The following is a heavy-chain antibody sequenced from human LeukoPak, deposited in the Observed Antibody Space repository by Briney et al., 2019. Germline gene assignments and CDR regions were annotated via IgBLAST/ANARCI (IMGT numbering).Heavy chain of an antibody. CDR3: ARDQYDTWSRRGNFDS. V-gene: IGHV3-7*03. D-gene: IGHD3-3*01. Sequence: PGGSLRLSCVASGFTFGKYWIRWVRQAPGKGLEWVANIKLDGSEKNYVDSVKGRFTISRDNTKNSLYLQMNSLRAEDTAVFYCARDQYDTWSRRGNFDSWGQGTLVIVSS. J-gene: IGHJ4*02. CDR1: GFTFGKYW. CDR2: IKLDGSEK.